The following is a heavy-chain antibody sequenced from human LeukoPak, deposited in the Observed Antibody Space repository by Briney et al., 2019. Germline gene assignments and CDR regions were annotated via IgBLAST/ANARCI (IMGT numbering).Heavy chain of an antibody. V-gene: IGHV5-51*01. D-gene: IGHD3-3*02. CDR3: ARLRAFKQSNYFDY. J-gene: IGHJ4*02. Sequence: GESLKISCNGSGYSFTSYWIGWVRHMPGKGLEWMGIIYTGDSDTRYNPSFQGQVTISADNSSTTAYLQWSSLKASDTAMYYGARLRAFKQSNYFDYWGQGTLVTVSS. CDR1: GYSFTSYW. CDR2: IYTGDSDT.